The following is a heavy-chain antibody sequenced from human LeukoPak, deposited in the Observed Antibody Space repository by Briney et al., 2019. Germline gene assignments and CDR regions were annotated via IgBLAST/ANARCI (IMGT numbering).Heavy chain of an antibody. V-gene: IGHV3-7*01. Sequence: GGSLRLSCSASGFTFGNYWMSWVRQAPGKGLEWVANIKQDESEKYYVDSVKGRFTISRDNAKSSLYLQMNSLRAEDTAVYYCARALDSSSSRYQAFEEWGQGTLVTVSS. J-gene: IGHJ4*02. D-gene: IGHD2-2*01. CDR3: ARALDSSSSRYQAFEE. CDR2: IKQDESEK. CDR1: GFTFGNYW.